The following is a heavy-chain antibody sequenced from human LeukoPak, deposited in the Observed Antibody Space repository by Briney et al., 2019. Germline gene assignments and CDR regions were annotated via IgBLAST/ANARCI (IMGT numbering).Heavy chain of an antibody. CDR2: IYYSGST. CDR3: ARSVGATYFVY. J-gene: IGHJ4*02. V-gene: IGHV4-59*01. Sequence: SETLSLTCTVSGGSISSYYWSWIRQPPGKGLEWIGYIYYSGSTNYNPSLKSRVTISVDTSKNQFSLKLSSVTAADTAVYYCARSVGATYFVYWGQGTLVTVSS. D-gene: IGHD1-26*01. CDR1: GGSISSYY.